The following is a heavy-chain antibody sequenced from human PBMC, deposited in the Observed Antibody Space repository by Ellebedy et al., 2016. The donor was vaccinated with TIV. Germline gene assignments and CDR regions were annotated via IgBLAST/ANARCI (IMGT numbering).Heavy chain of an antibody. CDR1: GGSISSYY. D-gene: IGHD6-13*01. J-gene: IGHJ5*02. CDR2: FFYSGST. V-gene: IGHV4-59*04. Sequence: SETLSLTCTVSGGSISSYYWSWIRQPAGKGLEWIGYFFYSGSTYYNPSLKSRVTISVDTSKNQFSLKLSSVTAADTAVYYCARMSPASSSWYPWGWFDPWGQGTLVTVSS. CDR3: ARMSPASSSWYPWGWFDP.